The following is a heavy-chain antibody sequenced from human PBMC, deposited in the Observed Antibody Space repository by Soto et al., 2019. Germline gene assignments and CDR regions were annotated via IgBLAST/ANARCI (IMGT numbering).Heavy chain of an antibody. CDR2: IYHSGNT. CDR3: ARGPPHHY. J-gene: IGHJ4*02. Sequence: QLQLQESGSGLVKPSQTLSLTCAVSGGSISSGGYSWSWIRQPPGKDLEWIGYIYHSGNTYYNPSLKSRVTISVDWSKNQFSLTLSSVTAADTAVYYCARGPPHHYWGQGTLVTVSS. V-gene: IGHV4-30-2*01. CDR1: GGSISSGGYS.